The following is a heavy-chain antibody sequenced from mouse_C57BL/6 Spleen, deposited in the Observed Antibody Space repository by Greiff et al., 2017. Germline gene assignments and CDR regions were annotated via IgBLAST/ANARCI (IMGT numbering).Heavy chain of an antibody. Sequence: QVQLQQPGAELVKPGASVKLSCKASGYTFTSYWMHWVKQRPGRGLEWIGRIAPNSGGIKYNEKFKSKATLTVDKPSSTAYMQLSSLTSEDSAVYYCARSGDYYGSSYPFAYWGQGTLVTVAA. V-gene: IGHV1-72*01. D-gene: IGHD1-1*01. J-gene: IGHJ3*01. CDR3: ARSGDYYGSSYPFAY. CDR1: GYTFTSYW. CDR2: IAPNSGGI.